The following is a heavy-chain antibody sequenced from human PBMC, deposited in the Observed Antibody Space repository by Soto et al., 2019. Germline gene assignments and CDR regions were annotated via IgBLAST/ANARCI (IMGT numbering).Heavy chain of an antibody. CDR2: ISSSSSCI. CDR3: ARDGPTVTTPYFDY. J-gene: IGHJ4*02. V-gene: IGHV3-21*01. Sequence: GESLRLSCAASGFTFSSYSMNWVRQAPGKGLEWVSSISSSSSCIYYADSVKGRFTISRDNAKNSLYLQMNSLRAEDTAVYYCARDGPTVTTPYFDYWGQGTLVTAPQ. D-gene: IGHD4-17*01. CDR1: GFTFSSYS.